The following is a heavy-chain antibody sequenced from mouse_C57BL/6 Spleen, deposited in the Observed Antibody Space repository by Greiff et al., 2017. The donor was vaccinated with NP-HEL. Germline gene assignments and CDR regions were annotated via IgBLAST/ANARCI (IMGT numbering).Heavy chain of an antibody. CDR1: GFSLSTSGMG. D-gene: IGHD2-4*01. CDR2: IYWDDDK. J-gene: IGHJ4*01. Sequence: QVTLKESGPGILQSSQTLSLTCSFSGFSLSTSGMGVSWIRQPSGMGLEWLAHIYWDDDKRYNPSLKSRPPLSKDTSRNQVCLKITSVDTADTATYDCARRDYDTEEGYARDYWGQGTSVTVSS. V-gene: IGHV8-12*01. CDR3: ARRDYDTEEGYARDY.